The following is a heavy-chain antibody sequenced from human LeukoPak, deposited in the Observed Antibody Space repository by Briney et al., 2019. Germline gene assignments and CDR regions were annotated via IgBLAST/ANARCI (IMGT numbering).Heavy chain of an antibody. D-gene: IGHD3-10*01. CDR2: ISSSGSTI. CDR1: GFTFSDYY. V-gene: IGHV3-11*01. Sequence: PGGSLRLSCAASGFTFSDYYMSWIRQAPGKGLEWVSYISSSGSTIYYADSVKGRFTTSRDNAKNSLYLQMNSLRAEDTAVYYCARDGISGSYTLFDYWGQGTLVTVSS. J-gene: IGHJ4*02. CDR3: ARDGISGSYTLFDY.